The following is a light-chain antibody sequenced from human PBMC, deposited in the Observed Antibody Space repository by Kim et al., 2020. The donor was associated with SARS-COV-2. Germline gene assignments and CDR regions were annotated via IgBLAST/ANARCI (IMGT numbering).Light chain of an antibody. Sequence: APRKAARITCGGNNIGSKSVDWYQQKPGQAPVLVIYDDSDRPSGIPERFSGSSSGNTATLTISRVEAGDEADYYCQVWDSSSDVVFGGGTQLTVL. CDR2: DDS. CDR1: NIGSKS. V-gene: IGLV3-21*03. J-gene: IGLJ2*01. CDR3: QVWDSSSDVV.